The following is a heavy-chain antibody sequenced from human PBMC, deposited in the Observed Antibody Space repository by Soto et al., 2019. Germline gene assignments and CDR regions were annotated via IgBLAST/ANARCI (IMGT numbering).Heavy chain of an antibody. V-gene: IGHV4-34*01. J-gene: IGHJ1*01. CDR2: INHSGST. Sequence: QVQLQQWGAGLLKPSETLSLTCAVYGGSFSGYYWSWIRQPPGKGLEWIGEINHSGSTNYNPSLKSRVTISVDTSKNQFSLKLSSVPAADTAVYYCARSGSGSSIHFQHWGQGTLVTVSS. CDR3: ARSGSGSSIHFQH. CDR1: GGSFSGYY. D-gene: IGHD3-10*01.